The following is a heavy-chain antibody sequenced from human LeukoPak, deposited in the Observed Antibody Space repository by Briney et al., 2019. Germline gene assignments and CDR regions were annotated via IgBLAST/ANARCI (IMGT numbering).Heavy chain of an antibody. V-gene: IGHV3-7*01. CDR1: GFTFSSYW. D-gene: IGHD3-10*01. CDR2: VKQDGSGK. J-gene: IGHJ6*03. CDR3: ARVGVTMVRGVIPIYYYYYYMDV. Sequence: PGGSLRLSCAASGFTFSSYWMSWVRQAPGKGLEWVANVKQDGSGKYYVDSVKGRFTISRDNAKNSLYLQMNSLRAEDTAVYYCARVGVTMVRGVIPIYYYYYYMDVWGKGTTVTVSS.